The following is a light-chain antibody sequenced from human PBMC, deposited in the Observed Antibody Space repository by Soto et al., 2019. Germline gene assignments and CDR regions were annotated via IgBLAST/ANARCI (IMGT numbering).Light chain of an antibody. CDR3: QQYNNWPDS. Sequence: DIQMTQSPSTLSGSVGDRVTITCRASQTISSWLAWYQQKPGKAPKLLIYKASTLKSGVPSRFSGSGSGTEFTLTISSLQSEDVAVYYCQQYNNWPDSFGGGTKVDIK. J-gene: IGKJ4*01. CDR1: QTISSW. CDR2: KAS. V-gene: IGKV1-5*03.